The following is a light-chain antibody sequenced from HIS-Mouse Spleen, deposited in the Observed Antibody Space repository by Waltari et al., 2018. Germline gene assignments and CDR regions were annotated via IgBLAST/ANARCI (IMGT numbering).Light chain of an antibody. J-gene: IGKJ1*01. CDR3: QQSYSTPWT. V-gene: IGKV1-39*01. CDR2: AAS. CDR1: QSISSY. Sequence: DIQMTQSPSSLSASVGDRVTITFRASQSISSYLNWYQQKPGKAPKLLIYAASSLQSGVPSRFSGSVSGTDFTLTISSLQPEDFATYYCQQSYSTPWTFGQGTKVEIK.